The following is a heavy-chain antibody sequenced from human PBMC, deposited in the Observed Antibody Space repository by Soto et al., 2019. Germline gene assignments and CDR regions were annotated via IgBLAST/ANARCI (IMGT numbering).Heavy chain of an antibody. J-gene: IGHJ4*02. D-gene: IGHD2-8*01. CDR1: GFTFSGSA. V-gene: IGHV3-73*01. CDR3: TSSEDCTNGVCDY. CDR2: IRSKANNDAT. Sequence: GSLRLSCAASGFTFSGSAVHWVRQASGKGLEWVGRIRSKANNDATAYDASVKGRFTISRDDSKNTAYLQMNSLKIEDTAVYYCTSSEDCTNGVCDYWGQGTLVTVSS.